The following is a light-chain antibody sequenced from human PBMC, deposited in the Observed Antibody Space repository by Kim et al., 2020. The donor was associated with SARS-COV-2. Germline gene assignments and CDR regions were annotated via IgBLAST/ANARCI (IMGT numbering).Light chain of an antibody. CDR2: AAS. V-gene: IGKV1-9*01. CDR1: QGISTS. J-gene: IGKJ2*01. CDR3: QQLNSYPRT. Sequence: SASVRDRVTITCWASQGISTSLVWYQQKPGKAPTLLIYAASSLQSGVPSRFSGSGSGTDFALTISSLQPEDFASYYCQQLNSYPRTFGQGTKLEI.